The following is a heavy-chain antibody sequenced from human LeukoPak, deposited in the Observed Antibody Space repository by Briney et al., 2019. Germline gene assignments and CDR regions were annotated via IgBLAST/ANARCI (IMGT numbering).Heavy chain of an antibody. V-gene: IGHV1-2*02. CDR2: ISPNSGGT. CDR1: GYTFTGYY. Sequence: GASVKVSCKASGYTFTGYYMHWVRQAPGQGLEWMGWISPNSGGTNYAQKFQGRVTMTRDTPITTAYMELSSLRPDDTAVYYCARDVGEYCSSTNCYASHYWGQGTLVTVSS. D-gene: IGHD2-2*01. J-gene: IGHJ4*02. CDR3: ARDVGEYCSSTNCYASHY.